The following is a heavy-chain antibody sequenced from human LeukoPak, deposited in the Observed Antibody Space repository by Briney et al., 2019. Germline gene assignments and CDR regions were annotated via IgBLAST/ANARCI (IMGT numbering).Heavy chain of an antibody. CDR1: GFRFSDHH. CDR2: IWYDGSNK. CDR3: ARDHSSGAAPLDAFDI. J-gene: IGHJ3*02. Sequence: GGSLRLSCAASGFRFSDHHMEWVRQAPGKGLEWVAVIWYDGSNKYYADSVKGRFTISRDNSKNTLYLQMNSLRAEDTAVYYCARDHSSGAAPLDAFDIWGQGTMVTVSS. D-gene: IGHD6-25*01. V-gene: IGHV3-33*08.